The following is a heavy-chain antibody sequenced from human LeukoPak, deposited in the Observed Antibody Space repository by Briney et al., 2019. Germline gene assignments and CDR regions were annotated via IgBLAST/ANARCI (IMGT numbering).Heavy chain of an antibody. J-gene: IGHJ6*04. V-gene: IGHV4-34*01. Sequence: PSETLSLTCAVYGGSFSGYYWSWIRQPPGKGLEWIGEINHSGSTNYNPSLKSRVTISVDTSKNQFSLKLSSVTAADTAVYYCARGYYGSGKPCNYYYYYGMDVWGKGTTVTVSS. CDR3: ARGYYGSGKPCNYYYYYGMDV. D-gene: IGHD3-10*01. CDR1: GGSFSGYY. CDR2: INHSGST.